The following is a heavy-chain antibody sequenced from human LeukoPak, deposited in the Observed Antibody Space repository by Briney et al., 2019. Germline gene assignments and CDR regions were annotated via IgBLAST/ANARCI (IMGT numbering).Heavy chain of an antibody. CDR1: GFTFSSYA. CDR3: ARGGSYLSAFDI. V-gene: IGHV3-23*01. Sequence: GGSLRLSCAASGFTFSSYAMSWVRQAPGKGLEWVSAISGSGGSTYYADSVKGRFTISRDNSKNTLYLQMNSLRAEDTAVYYCARGGSYLSAFDIWGQGTMVTVSS. D-gene: IGHD1-26*01. CDR2: ISGSGGST. J-gene: IGHJ3*02.